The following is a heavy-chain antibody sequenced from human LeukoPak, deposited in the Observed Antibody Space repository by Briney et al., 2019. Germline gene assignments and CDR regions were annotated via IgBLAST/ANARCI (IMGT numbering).Heavy chain of an antibody. CDR2: LNPNSGNT. CDR1: GYTFTSYD. V-gene: IGHV1-8*01. J-gene: IGHJ6*03. D-gene: IGHD5-12*01. Sequence: ASVKVSCKASGYTFTSYDINWVRQATGQGLEWMGWLNPNSGNTGYAQKFQGRVTMTRNTSISTAYMELSSLRSEDTAVYYCARGQGYSDYDFNHYYYYYMDVWGKGTTVTISS. CDR3: ARGQGYSDYDFNHYYYYYMDV.